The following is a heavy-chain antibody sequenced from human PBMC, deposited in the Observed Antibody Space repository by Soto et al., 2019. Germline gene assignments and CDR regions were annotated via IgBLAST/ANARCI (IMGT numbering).Heavy chain of an antibody. V-gene: IGHV2-5*01. Sequence: SGPTLVNPTHTLTLTCTFSGFSLTTSGGGVGWIRQPPGKALDWLALIYWNDVKRYSPSLKSRLTITKDTSKNQVVLTVTNMDPVDTDTYSCAHSALYTSTWLYFDQLGQGTLLTFSS. D-gene: IGHD6-13*01. CDR3: AHSALYTSTWLYFDQ. CDR1: GFSLTTSGGG. CDR2: IYWNDVK. J-gene: IGHJ4*02.